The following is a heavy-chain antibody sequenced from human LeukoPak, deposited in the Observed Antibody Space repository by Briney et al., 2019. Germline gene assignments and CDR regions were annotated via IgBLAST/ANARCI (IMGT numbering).Heavy chain of an antibody. CDR1: GFNSNSYA. D-gene: IGHD3-10*01. CDR3: VKGPSGIRDRTHFDY. Sequence: GGSLRLSCSASGFNSNSYAMHWVRQAPGKGLEYVSAISSNGGSTYYADSVKGRFTISRDNSKNTLYLQMSSLRAEDTAVYYCVKGPSGIRDRTHFDYWGQGTLVTISS. V-gene: IGHV3-64D*09. CDR2: ISSNGGST. J-gene: IGHJ4*02.